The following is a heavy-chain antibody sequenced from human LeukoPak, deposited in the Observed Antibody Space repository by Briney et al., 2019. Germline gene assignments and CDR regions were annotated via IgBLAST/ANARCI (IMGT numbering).Heavy chain of an antibody. CDR1: GFTFSSYG. CDR3: AKVNGLWFGEAYFDY. V-gene: IGHV3-30*18. J-gene: IGHJ4*02. CDR2: ISYDGSNK. Sequence: PGGSLRLSCAASGFTFSSYGMHWVRQAPGKGLEWVAVISYDGSNKYYADSVKGRFTISRDNSKNTLYLQMNSLRAEDTAVYYCAKVNGLWFGEAYFDYWGQGTLVTVSS. D-gene: IGHD3-10*01.